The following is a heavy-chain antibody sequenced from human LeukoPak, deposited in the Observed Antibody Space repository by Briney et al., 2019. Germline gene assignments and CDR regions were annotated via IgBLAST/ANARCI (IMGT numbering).Heavy chain of an antibody. CDR3: AKVAVAAYQDYYYYMDV. CDR2: ISGSGGST. J-gene: IGHJ6*03. V-gene: IGHV3-23*01. CDR1: GFTFSSYA. Sequence: PGGSLRPSCAASGFTFSSYAMSWVRQAPGKGLKWVSAISGSGGSTYYADSVKGRFTISRDNSKNTLYLQMNSLRAEDTAVYYCAKVAVAAYQDYYYYMDVWGKGTTVTVS. D-gene: IGHD6-19*01.